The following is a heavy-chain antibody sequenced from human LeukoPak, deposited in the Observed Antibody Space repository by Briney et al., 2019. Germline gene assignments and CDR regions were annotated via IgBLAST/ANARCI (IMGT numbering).Heavy chain of an antibody. CDR1: GITLSNYG. CDR2: ISDSGGRT. J-gene: IGHJ4*02. D-gene: IGHD2-15*01. Sequence: GGSLRLSCAVSGITLSNYGMSWVRQAPGQGLEWVAGISDSGGRTNYADSVKGRFTISRDNPKNTLYLQMNSLRAGDTAVYFCAKRGVVIRDILVGFHKEAYYFDSWGQGALITVSS. CDR3: AKRGVVIRDILVGFHKEAYYFDS. V-gene: IGHV3-23*01.